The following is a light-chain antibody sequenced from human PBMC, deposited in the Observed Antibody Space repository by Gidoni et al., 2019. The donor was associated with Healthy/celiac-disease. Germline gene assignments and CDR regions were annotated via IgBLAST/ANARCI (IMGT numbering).Light chain of an antibody. Sequence: EILLTHSPATLSLSPGERATPSCRASQSFTSYLAWYQQKPGQAPRLLIYDASNRATGIPARFSGSGSGTDFTLTISSLEPEDFAVYYCQQRSNWPITFGQGTRLEIK. CDR1: QSFTSY. J-gene: IGKJ5*01. CDR3: QQRSNWPIT. CDR2: DAS. V-gene: IGKV3-11*01.